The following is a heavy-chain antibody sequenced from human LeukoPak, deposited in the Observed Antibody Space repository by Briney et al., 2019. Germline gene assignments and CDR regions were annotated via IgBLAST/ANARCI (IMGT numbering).Heavy chain of an antibody. D-gene: IGHD6-19*01. Sequence: GGSPRLSCAASGFTFSSCVMNWVRQAPGKGLEWVSAISDTGGSTYYADSVRGWFTISRGNSKNTLYLQMNSLRAEDTAVYYCAKGSSGWDFDYWGQGTLVTVSS. CDR2: ISDTGGST. CDR1: GFTFSSCV. CDR3: AKGSSGWDFDY. J-gene: IGHJ4*02. V-gene: IGHV3-23*01.